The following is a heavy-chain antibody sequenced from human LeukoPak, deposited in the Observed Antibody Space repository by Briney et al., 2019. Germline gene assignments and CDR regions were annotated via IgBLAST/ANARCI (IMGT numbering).Heavy chain of an antibody. CDR2: INSNSGGT. D-gene: IGHD2-15*01. Sequence: GASVKVSCKASGYTFTGYYIHWVRQAPGQGLEWMGWINSNSGGTNYAQKFQDRVTMTRDTSISAVYMELSRLRSDDTAVYYCATEIARILDYWGQGTLVTVSS. CDR3: ATEIARILDY. CDR1: GYTFTGYY. J-gene: IGHJ4*02. V-gene: IGHV1-2*02.